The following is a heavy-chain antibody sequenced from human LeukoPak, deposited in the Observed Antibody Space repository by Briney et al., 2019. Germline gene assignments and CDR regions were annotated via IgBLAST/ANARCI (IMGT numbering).Heavy chain of an antibody. CDR3: AKDRGRYYDSSGYYWGYYFDS. CDR2: ISGSGGST. D-gene: IGHD3-22*01. V-gene: IGHV3-23*01. Sequence: PGGSLRLSCAASGFTFSSYAVNWVRQAPGKGLEWVSAISGSGGSTHYADSVKGRFTISRDNSKNTLYLQMSSLRAEDTAVYYCAKDRGRYYDSSGYYWGYYFDSWGQGILVTVST. J-gene: IGHJ4*02. CDR1: GFTFSSYA.